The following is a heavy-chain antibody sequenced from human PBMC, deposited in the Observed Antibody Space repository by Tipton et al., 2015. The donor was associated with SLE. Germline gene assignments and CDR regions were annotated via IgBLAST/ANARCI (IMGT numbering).Heavy chain of an antibody. Sequence: TLSLTCSVSGVSISTSRYYWGWIRQSPGQGLEWVGSLFAGGSTYFHPSLKSRASISADASKNHFSLKLNSVTAADTAVYFCARHRIDVAADFDSWGQGSLVTVSS. V-gene: IGHV4-39*01. CDR2: LFAGGST. J-gene: IGHJ4*02. CDR3: ARHRIDVAADFDS. D-gene: IGHD6-19*01. CDR1: GVSISTSRYY.